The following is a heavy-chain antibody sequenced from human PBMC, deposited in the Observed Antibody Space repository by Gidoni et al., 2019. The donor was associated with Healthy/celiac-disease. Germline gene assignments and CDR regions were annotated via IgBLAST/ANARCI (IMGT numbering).Heavy chain of an antibody. V-gene: IGHV3-21*01. Sequence: EVQLVESGGGLVKPGGSLRLSCAASGFTFRSYSMNWVRQAPGKGLEWVSSISSSSSYIYYADSVKGRFTISRDNAKNSLYLQMNSLRAEDTAVYYCARKYYDSSGSRGWYFDLWGRGTLVTVSS. CDR3: ARKYYDSSGSRGWYFDL. D-gene: IGHD3-22*01. CDR2: ISSSSSYI. CDR1: GFTFRSYS. J-gene: IGHJ2*01.